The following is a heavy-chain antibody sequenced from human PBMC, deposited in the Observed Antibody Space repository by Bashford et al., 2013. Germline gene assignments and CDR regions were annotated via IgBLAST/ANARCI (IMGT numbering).Heavy chain of an antibody. J-gene: IGHJ3*02. D-gene: IGHD2-15*01. CDR1: GYTFNGYY. V-gene: IGHV1-2*02. Sequence: VASVKVSCKASGYTFNGYYMHWVRQAPGQGLQWMGWIHPNSGGTHYAQNFQGRVTMTRDTSISTAYMELSRLRSDDTAVYYCTRAGPLAGGFDIWGQGTMVTVSS. CDR3: TRAGPLAGGFDI. CDR2: IHPNSGGT.